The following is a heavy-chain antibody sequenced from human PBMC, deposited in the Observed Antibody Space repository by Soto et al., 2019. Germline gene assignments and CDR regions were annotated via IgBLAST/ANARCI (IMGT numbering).Heavy chain of an antibody. CDR3: AKDTEPPGTPRGAFDI. V-gene: IGHV3-23*01. D-gene: IGHD6-13*01. CDR1: GFSFTSYA. CDR2: ISGSGDTT. J-gene: IGHJ3*02. Sequence: EVQLLESGGGLEQPGGSLRLSCEASGFSFTSYAMTWVRQAPGRGLEWVSVISGSGDTTYYADSVRGRFSISRDNSKNTLYLQMNSLRAEDTAVYYSAKDTEPPGTPRGAFDIWGQGTMVTVSS.